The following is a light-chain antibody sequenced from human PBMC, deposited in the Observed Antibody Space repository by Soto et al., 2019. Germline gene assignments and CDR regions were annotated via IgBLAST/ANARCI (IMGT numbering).Light chain of an antibody. Sequence: QSALTQPPSAPGSPGQSVTISCTGTSSDVGGYNYVSWYQQHPGKVPKLMIYEVSKRPSGVPDRFSGSKSGNTASLTVSGLQTEDEADYYCSSYAGGNSVLFGGGTKLTVL. J-gene: IGLJ2*01. CDR3: SSYAGGNSVL. V-gene: IGLV2-8*01. CDR1: SSDVGGYNY. CDR2: EVS.